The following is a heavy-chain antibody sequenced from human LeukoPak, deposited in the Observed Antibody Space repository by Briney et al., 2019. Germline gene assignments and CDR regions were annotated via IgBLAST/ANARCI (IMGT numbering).Heavy chain of an antibody. V-gene: IGHV3-21*05. J-gene: IGHJ6*03. CDR3: ARDAVAGIPYYYYMDV. Sequence: GGSLRLSCAASGFTFSTSEMNWVRQAPGTGLEWVSYISSSSSYIYYADSVKGRFTISRDNAKNSLYLQMNSLRAEDTAVYYCARDAVAGIPYYYYMDVWGKGTTVTVSS. CDR2: ISSSSSYI. D-gene: IGHD6-19*01. CDR1: GFTFSTSE.